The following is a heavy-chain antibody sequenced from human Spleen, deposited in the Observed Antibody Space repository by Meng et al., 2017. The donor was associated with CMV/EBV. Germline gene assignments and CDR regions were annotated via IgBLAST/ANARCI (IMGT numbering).Heavy chain of an antibody. CDR1: GDSVSSNRAA. CDR2: TYYRSKWYN. CDR3: ARDLSPRSTRHYWYFNL. V-gene: IGHV6-1*01. Sequence: VRLQQPGPGLVKPSETLSLTCAIPGDSVSSNRAAWNWIRQSPSRGLEWLGRTYYRSKWYNDYAVSVKSRITINPDTSKNQFSLQLNSVTPEDTAVYYCARDLSPRSTRHYWYFNLWGHGTLVTVSS. J-gene: IGHJ2*01.